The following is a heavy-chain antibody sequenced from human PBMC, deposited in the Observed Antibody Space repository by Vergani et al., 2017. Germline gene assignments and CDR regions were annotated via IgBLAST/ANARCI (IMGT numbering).Heavy chain of an antibody. D-gene: IGHD1-14*01. CDR1: GGSIRNSNSY. CDR2: FYDNGSN. Sequence: QMQLQESGPGLVQPSESLSLTCTVSGGSIRNSNSYWAWLRPPPGKGLEWIASFYDNGSNYSNPTLKSLVTISVDTSKNQFSLKMLSVTAADTAVYYCARRYNALDCWGAGALVTISS. J-gene: IGHJ4*02. V-gene: IGHV4-39*01. CDR3: ARRYNALDC.